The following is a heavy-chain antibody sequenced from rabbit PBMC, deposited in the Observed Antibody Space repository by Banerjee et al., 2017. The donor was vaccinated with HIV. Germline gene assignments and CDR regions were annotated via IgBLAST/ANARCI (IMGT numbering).Heavy chain of an antibody. V-gene: IGHV1S45*01. CDR3: ARDLTGVTGWNFNL. D-gene: IGHD7-1*01. CDR2: IYAGSSGST. Sequence: QEQLEESGGGLVKPEGSLTLTCKASGFSFSNRYVMCWVRQAPGKGLERIACIYAGSSGSTYYASWAKGRFTISKTSWTTVTLQMTSLTAADTATYFCARDLTGVTGWNFNLWGPGTLVTVS. CDR1: GFSFSNRYV. J-gene: IGHJ4*01.